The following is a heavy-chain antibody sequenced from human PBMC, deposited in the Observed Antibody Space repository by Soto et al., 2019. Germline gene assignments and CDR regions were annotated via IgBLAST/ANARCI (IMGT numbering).Heavy chain of an antibody. J-gene: IGHJ3*02. D-gene: IGHD5-12*01. CDR1: GYTLTELS. V-gene: IGHV1-24*01. CDR2: FDPEDGET. CDR3: ATVKGGGYDLGYLDAFDI. Sequence: ASVKVSCKVSGYTLTELSMHWVRQAPGKGLEWMGGFDPEDGETIYAQKFQGRVTMTEDTSTDTAYMELSSLRSEDTAVYYCATVKGGGYDLGYLDAFDIWGQGTMVTVSS.